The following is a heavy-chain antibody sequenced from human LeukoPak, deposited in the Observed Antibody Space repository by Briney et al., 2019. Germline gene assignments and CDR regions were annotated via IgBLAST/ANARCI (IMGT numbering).Heavy chain of an antibody. V-gene: IGHV3-11*06. D-gene: IGHD3-3*01. CDR3: ARSGYYYYYYYMDV. Sequence: GGSLRLSCAASGFTFSDYYMSWIRQAPGKGLEWVSSISSSSSYIYYADSVKGRFTISRDNSKNTLYLQMNSLRAEDTAVYYCARSGYYYYYYYMDVWGKGTTVTVSS. CDR1: GFTFSDYY. J-gene: IGHJ6*03. CDR2: ISSSSSYI.